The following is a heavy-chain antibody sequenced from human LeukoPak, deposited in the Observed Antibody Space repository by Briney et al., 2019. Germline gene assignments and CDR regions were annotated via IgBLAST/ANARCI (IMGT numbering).Heavy chain of an antibody. CDR1: GFTFTNAW. CDR2: IKSKIDGETT. V-gene: IGHV3-15*01. Sequence: GGSLRLSCAASGFTFTNAWMSWVRQAPGKGLEWVGRIKSKIDGETTDYAAPVKGRFTISRDDSKNTLYLQMNSLKTEDTAVYYCTTDTQCGGSCYWNWFDPWGQGTLVTVSS. J-gene: IGHJ5*02. D-gene: IGHD2-15*01. CDR3: TTDTQCGGSCYWNWFDP.